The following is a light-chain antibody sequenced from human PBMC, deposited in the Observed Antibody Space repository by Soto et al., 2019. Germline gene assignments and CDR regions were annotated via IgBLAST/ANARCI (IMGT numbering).Light chain of an antibody. CDR2: GAS. V-gene: IGKV3-15*01. Sequence: EIVLTQSLGTLSLSPGESATLSCRASQSVSSYLAWYQQKPGQVPRLLIYGASTRATGIPARFSGSGSGTEFTLTISSLQSEDFAVYYCQQYNNWPQTFGQGTKVDIK. CDR3: QQYNNWPQT. J-gene: IGKJ1*01. CDR1: QSVSSY.